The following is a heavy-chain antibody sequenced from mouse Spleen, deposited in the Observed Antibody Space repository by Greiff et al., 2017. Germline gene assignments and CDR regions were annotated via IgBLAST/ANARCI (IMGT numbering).Heavy chain of an antibody. CDR1: GYTFTSYW. V-gene: IGHV1-50*01. CDR2: IDPSDSYT. Sequence: QVQLQQPGAELVKPGASVKLSCKASGYTFTSYWMQWVKQRPGQGLEWIGEIDPSDSYTNYNQKFKGKATLTVDTSSSTAYMQLSSLTSEDSAVYYCARGNPHFDYWGQGTTLTVSS. CDR3: ARGNPHFDY. J-gene: IGHJ2*01. D-gene: IGHD2-1*01.